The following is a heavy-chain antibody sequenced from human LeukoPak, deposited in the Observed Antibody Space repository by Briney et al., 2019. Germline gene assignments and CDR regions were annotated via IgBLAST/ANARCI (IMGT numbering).Heavy chain of an antibody. CDR2: ISGSGGST. CDR1: GFTFSSYW. V-gene: IGHV3-23*01. D-gene: IGHD2-2*01. J-gene: IGHJ4*02. CDR3: AKTQSSDIVVVPAAMPFDY. Sequence: GGSLRLSCAASGFTFSSYWMSWARQAPGKGLEWVSAISGSGGSTYYADSVRGRFTVSRDNSKNTLYLQMNSLRAEDTAVYYCAKTQSSDIVVVPAAMPFDYWGQGTLVTVSS.